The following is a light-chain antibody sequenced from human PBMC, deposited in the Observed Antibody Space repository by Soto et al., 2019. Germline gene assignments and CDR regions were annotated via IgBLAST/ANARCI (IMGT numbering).Light chain of an antibody. CDR3: QQYGSSPWT. CDR2: GAS. Sequence: SLATLSVYKGERANLSCRASQSVSSNLAWYQQKPGQAPRLLIYGASTRATGIPARFSGSGSGTDFTLTISILEPEDFAVYYCQQYGSSPWTFG. J-gene: IGKJ1*01. V-gene: IGKV3-20*01. CDR1: QSVSSN.